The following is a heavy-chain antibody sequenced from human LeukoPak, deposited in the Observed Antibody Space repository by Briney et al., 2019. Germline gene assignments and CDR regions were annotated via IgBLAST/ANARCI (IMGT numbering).Heavy chain of an antibody. D-gene: IGHD6-19*01. J-gene: IGHJ4*02. Sequence: PSETLSLTCTVSGGSISSYYWSWIRQPPGKGLEWIANIYYSGSTNYGPSLRSRVTISVDTSKNQFSLELTSVPAADTAVYYCARGVWSSGWSAYYFDYWGQGTLVTVSS. CDR2: IYYSGST. CDR3: ARGVWSSGWSAYYFDY. V-gene: IGHV4-59*01. CDR1: GGSISSYY.